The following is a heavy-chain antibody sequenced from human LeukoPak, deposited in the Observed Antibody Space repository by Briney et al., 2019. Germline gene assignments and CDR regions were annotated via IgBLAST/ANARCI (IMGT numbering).Heavy chain of an antibody. CDR2: IYYSGST. CDR1: GGSISSSSYY. D-gene: IGHD5-18*01. V-gene: IGHV4-39*01. J-gene: IGHJ4*02. CDR3: ARVRYSYGSYYFDY. Sequence: KTSETLSLTCTVSGGSISSSSYYWGWIRQPPGKGLEWIGSIYYSGSTYYNPSLKSRVTISVDTSKNQFSLKLSSVTAADAAVYYCARVRYSYGSYYFDYWGQGTLVTVSS.